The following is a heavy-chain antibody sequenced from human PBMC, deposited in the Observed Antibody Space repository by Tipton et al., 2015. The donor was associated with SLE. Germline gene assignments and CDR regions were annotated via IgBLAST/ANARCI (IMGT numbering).Heavy chain of an antibody. Sequence: GLVKPSETLSLTCAVYGGSFSGYYWSWIRQPPGKGLEWIGEINHRGSTNYNPSLKSRVTISVDTSKNQFSLKLSSVTAADTAVYYCARFPYGDYSGDYWGHGTLVPVSS. CDR1: GGSFSGYY. V-gene: IGHV4-34*01. CDR2: INHRGST. CDR3: ARFPYGDYSGDY. D-gene: IGHD4-17*01. J-gene: IGHJ4*01.